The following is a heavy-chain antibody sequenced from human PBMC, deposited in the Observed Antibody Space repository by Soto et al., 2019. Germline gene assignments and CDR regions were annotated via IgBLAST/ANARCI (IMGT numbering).Heavy chain of an antibody. CDR1: GGSISSYY. CDR2: IYYSGST. CDR3: ARQGSGWYPNY. Sequence: SETLSVTCTVAGGSISSYYWSWIRQPPGKGLEWIGYIYYSGSTNYNPSLKSRVTISVDTSKNQFSLKLSSVTAADTAVYYCARQGSGWYPNYWGQGTLVTVS. D-gene: IGHD6-19*01. V-gene: IGHV4-59*08. J-gene: IGHJ4*02.